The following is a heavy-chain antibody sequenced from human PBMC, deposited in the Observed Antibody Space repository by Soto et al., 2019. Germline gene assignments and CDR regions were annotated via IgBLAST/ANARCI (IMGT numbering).Heavy chain of an antibody. CDR3: ARDGLYCGGDCYSGLALAS. D-gene: IGHD2-21*02. CDR1: GFTFSSYS. Sequence: GGSLRLSCAASGFTFSSYSMNWVRQAPGKGLEWVSSISSSSSYIYYADSVKGRFTISRDSAKNSLYLQMNSLRAEDTAVYYCARDGLYCGGDCYSGLALASWGQGTLVTVSS. V-gene: IGHV3-21*01. J-gene: IGHJ4*02. CDR2: ISSSSSYI.